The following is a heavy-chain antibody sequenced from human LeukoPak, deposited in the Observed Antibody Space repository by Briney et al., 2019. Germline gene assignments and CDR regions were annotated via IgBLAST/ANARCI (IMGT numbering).Heavy chain of an antibody. CDR2: INYDGTP. CDR3: ARGPHQHWPPMQY. D-gene: IGHD2-2*01. V-gene: IGHV4-34*01. CDR1: GGSFSGYH. Sequence: PSETLSLTCVVYGGSFSGYHWGWIRQPPGKGLGCIGEINYDGTPHYNPSLKNQVTLTEDMPKNQLSVTLTSVTAADTGVYFCARGPHQHWPPMQYWGEGSLDTVSS. J-gene: IGHJ4*02.